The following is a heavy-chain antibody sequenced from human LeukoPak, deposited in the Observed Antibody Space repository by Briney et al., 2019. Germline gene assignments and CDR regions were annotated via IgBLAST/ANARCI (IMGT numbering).Heavy chain of an antibody. CDR3: ARGLTTVDY. V-gene: IGHV3-30*02. CDR1: GFTFSSYS. Sequence: GGSLRLSCAASGFTFSSYSMNWVRQAPGKGLKWVAFIRYDGSNKYYADSVKGRFTISRDNSKNTLYLQMNSLRAEDTAVYYCARGLTTVDYWGQGTLVTVSS. J-gene: IGHJ4*02. D-gene: IGHD1/OR15-1a*01. CDR2: IRYDGSNK.